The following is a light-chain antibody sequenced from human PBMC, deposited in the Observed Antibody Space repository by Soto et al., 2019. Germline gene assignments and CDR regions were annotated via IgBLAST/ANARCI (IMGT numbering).Light chain of an antibody. CDR1: QSVSSY. V-gene: IGKV3-11*01. CDR3: QQRSNWGXT. J-gene: IGKJ5*01. CDR2: DAS. Sequence: EIVLTQSPXTLSLSPGERATLSCRASQSVSSYLAWYQQKPGQAPRLLIYDASNRATGIPARFSGSGSGTDFTLTISSLEPEDFAVYYCQQRSNWGXTFGQGTRLEIK.